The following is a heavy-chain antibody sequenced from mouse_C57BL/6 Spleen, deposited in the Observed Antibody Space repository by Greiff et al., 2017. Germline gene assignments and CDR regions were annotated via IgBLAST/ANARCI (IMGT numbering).Heavy chain of an antibody. V-gene: IGHV5-4*01. CDR3: ARGGLGRWYFDV. CDR2: ISDGGSYT. D-gene: IGHD4-1*01. J-gene: IGHJ1*03. CDR1: GFTFSSYA. Sequence: EVQLVESGGGLVKPGGSLKLSCAASGFTFSSYALSWVRQTPEKRLEWVATISDGGSYTYYPDNVKGRFTISRDNAKNNLYLQMSHLKSEDTAMCYCARGGLGRWYFDVWGTGTTVTVSS.